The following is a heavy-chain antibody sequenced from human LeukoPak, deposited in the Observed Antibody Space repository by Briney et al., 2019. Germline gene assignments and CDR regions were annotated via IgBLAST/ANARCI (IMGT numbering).Heavy chain of an antibody. D-gene: IGHD6-13*01. Sequence: GGSLRLSCAASGFTFSSYSMNWVRQAPGKGLEWVSSISSSSSYIYYADSVKGRFTISRDNAKNSLYLQMNSLRAEDTAVYYCARASSWKLSRPFDYWGQGTLVTVSP. CDR2: ISSSSSYI. CDR3: ARASSWKLSRPFDY. V-gene: IGHV3-21*01. J-gene: IGHJ4*02. CDR1: GFTFSSYS.